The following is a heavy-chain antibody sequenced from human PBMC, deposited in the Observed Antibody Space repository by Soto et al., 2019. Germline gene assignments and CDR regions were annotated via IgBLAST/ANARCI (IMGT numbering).Heavy chain of an antibody. CDR2: ISAYNGNT. CDR1: GYTFTSYG. J-gene: IGHJ5*02. D-gene: IGHD3-22*01. V-gene: IGHV1-18*01. Sequence: GASVKVSCKASGYTFTSYGISWVRPAPGQGLEWMGWISAYNGNTNYAQKLQGRVTMTTDTSTSTAYMELRSLRSDDTAVYYCARVSGSGYYYGWFDPWGQGTLVTVSS. CDR3: ARVSGSGYYYGWFDP.